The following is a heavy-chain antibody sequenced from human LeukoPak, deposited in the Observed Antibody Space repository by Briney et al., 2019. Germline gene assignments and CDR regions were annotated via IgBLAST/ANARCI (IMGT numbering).Heavy chain of an antibody. CDR3: AKTSRVNSAYDSPFDY. D-gene: IGHD5-12*01. Sequence: GGSLRLSCAASGFTFSTYAMSWVRQAPGKGLEWVSAVRGSGSDTYYADSVKGRFTISRDDSKNTLHLQMNSLRAEDTAIYYCAKTSRVNSAYDSPFDYWGQGTLVTVSS. J-gene: IGHJ4*02. CDR2: VRGSGSDT. CDR1: GFTFSTYA. V-gene: IGHV3-23*01.